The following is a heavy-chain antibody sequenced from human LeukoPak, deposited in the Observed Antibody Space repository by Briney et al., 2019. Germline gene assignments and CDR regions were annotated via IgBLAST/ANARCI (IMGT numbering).Heavy chain of an antibody. CDR3: ARDPKGGYSYGWGAFDI. CDR1: GFTFSSNA. V-gene: IGHV3-30-3*01. D-gene: IGHD5-18*01. CDR2: ISFDGSNK. J-gene: IGHJ3*02. Sequence: GGSLRLSCAASGFTFSSNAMHWVRQAPGKGLEWVALISFDGSNKNYADSVKGRFTVSRDNSKNTLYLKMSSLTSEDTAVYYCARDPKGGYSYGWGAFDIWGQGTMVTVSS.